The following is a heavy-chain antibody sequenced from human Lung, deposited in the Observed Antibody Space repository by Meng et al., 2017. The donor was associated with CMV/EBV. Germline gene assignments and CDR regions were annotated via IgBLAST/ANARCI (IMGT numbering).Heavy chain of an antibody. CDR3: AKDTGYDSSGHGYFDY. J-gene: IGHJ4*02. CDR2: ISWNSGTI. V-gene: IGHV3-9*01. D-gene: IGHD3-22*01. CDR1: RFTFDDFA. Sequence: GGSLRLSCAASRFTFDDFAMHWVRQAPGKGLEWVSGISWNSGTIGYADSVKGRFTISRDNAKNSLYLQMNSLRADDTALYYCAKDTGYDSSGHGYFDYWGQGTLVTVSS.